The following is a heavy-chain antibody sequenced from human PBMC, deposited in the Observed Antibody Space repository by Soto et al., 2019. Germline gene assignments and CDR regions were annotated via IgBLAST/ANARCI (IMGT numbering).Heavy chain of an antibody. CDR2: ILYSGST. D-gene: IGHD1-26*01. V-gene: IGHV4-59*01. CDR1: GGSISSYY. Sequence: LSLTFTVSGGSISSYYWSWIRQPPGKGLEWIGYILYSGSTNYNPSLKSRVTISVDTSKNQFSLKLSSVTAADTAVYYCARGGSWFDPWGQGTLVTVSS. J-gene: IGHJ5*02. CDR3: ARGGSWFDP.